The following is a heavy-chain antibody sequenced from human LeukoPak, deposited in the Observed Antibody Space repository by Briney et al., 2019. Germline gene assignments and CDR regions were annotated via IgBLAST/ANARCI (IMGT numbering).Heavy chain of an antibody. CDR1: GFTFSSYE. V-gene: IGHV3-23*01. CDR3: AKAVAGNFDY. CDR2: ISGSGGST. D-gene: IGHD6-19*01. Sequence: GGSLRLSCAASGFTFSSYEMNWVRQAPGKGLEWVSAISGSGGSTYYADSVKGRFTISRDNSKNTLYLQMNSLRAEDTAVYYCAKAVAGNFDYWGQGTLVTVSS. J-gene: IGHJ4*02.